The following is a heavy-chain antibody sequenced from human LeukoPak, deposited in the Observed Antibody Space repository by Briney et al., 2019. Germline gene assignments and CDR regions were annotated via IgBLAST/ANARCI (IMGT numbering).Heavy chain of an antibody. CDR1: GFTFSSYA. J-gene: IGHJ4*02. CDR2: ISYDGSNK. D-gene: IGHD5-18*01. Sequence: PGGSLRLSCAASGFTFSSYAMHWVRQAPGKGLEWVAVISYDGSNKYYADSVKGRFTISRDNSKNTLYLQMNSLRAEDTAVYYCARVGLRGYSYGGYFDYWGQGTLVTVSS. V-gene: IGHV3-30-3*01. CDR3: ARVGLRGYSYGGYFDY.